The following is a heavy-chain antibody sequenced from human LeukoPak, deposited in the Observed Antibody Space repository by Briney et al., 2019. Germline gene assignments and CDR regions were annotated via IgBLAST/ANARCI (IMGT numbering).Heavy chain of an antibody. J-gene: IGHJ4*02. CDR3: AKEAGYSGYDYPDY. CDR2: ISGSGYST. D-gene: IGHD5-12*01. CDR1: GFTFSSYA. V-gene: IGHV3-23*01. Sequence: QSGGSLRLSCAASGFTFSSYAMSWVRQAPGKGLEGVSAISGSGYSTYYADSVKGRFTISRDNSKNTLYLQMNSLRAEDTAVYYCAKEAGYSGYDYPDYWGQGTLVTVSS.